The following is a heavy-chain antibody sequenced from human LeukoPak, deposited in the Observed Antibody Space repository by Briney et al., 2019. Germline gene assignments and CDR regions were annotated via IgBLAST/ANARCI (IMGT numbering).Heavy chain of an antibody. D-gene: IGHD2-2*01. J-gene: IGHJ4*02. Sequence: ASVKVSCKASGGTFSSYAISWVRPAPGQGLEWMGRIIPIVGIANYAQKFQGRVTITADKSTSTAYMELSSLKSEDTAVYYCTRAPSYQLLLFDYWGQGTLVTVSS. CDR3: TRAPSYQLLLFDY. CDR2: IIPIVGIA. CDR1: GGTFSSYA. V-gene: IGHV1-69*04.